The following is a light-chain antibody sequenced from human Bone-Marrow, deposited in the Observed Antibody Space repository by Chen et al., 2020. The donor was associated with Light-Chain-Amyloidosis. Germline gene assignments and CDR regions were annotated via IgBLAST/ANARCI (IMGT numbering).Light chain of an antibody. CDR2: GNS. CDR1: SSNIGAGYD. J-gene: IGLJ7*01. Sequence: QSVLPPPPSASGAPGQRVTISCTGSSSNIGAGYDVHWYQQLPGTAPKLLIYGNSNRPSGVPDRFSGSKSGTSASLAITGLQAEDEADYYCQSYDSSLSGSVFGGGTQLTVL. V-gene: IGLV1-40*01. CDR3: QSYDSSLSGSV.